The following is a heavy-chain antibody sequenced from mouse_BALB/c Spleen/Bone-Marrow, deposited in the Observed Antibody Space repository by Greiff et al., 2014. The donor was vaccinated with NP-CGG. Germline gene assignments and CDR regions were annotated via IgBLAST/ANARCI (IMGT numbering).Heavy chain of an antibody. CDR3: ARSYYVSSPYAMDY. CDR2: IAPGSGNI. CDR1: GYTFTSYW. V-gene: IGHV1S41*01. D-gene: IGHD1-1*01. Sequence: DLVKPGASVKLSCKASGYTFTSYWINWVKQRPGQGLEWIGRIAPGSGNIYYNEMFKVKATLTVDASSSTAYIQLSSLSSKDSAVYFCARSYYVSSPYAMDYWGQGTSVTVSS. J-gene: IGHJ4*01.